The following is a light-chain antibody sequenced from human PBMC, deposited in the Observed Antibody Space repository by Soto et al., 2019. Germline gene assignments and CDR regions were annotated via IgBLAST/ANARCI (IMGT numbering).Light chain of an antibody. CDR1: TSDVGGYNY. Sequence: QSALTQYDSVSGSPGQSITISCTGTTSDVGGYNYVSWYQQHPAKAPKLLIYEVTNRPSGVSNRFSGSKSGNTASLTISGLQAEDEADYYCSSFTSSSTVIFGGGTKVTVL. V-gene: IGLV2-14*01. CDR3: SSFTSSSTVI. J-gene: IGLJ2*01. CDR2: EVT.